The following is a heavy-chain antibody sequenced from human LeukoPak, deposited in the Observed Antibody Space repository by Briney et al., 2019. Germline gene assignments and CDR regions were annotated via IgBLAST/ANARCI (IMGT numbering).Heavy chain of an antibody. Sequence: GGSLRLSCSVSGFTLSMYWMSWVRQAPGKGLEWVANIKQDGSEEYYADSVKGRFTISRDNARNSLYLQMNSVRAEDTAVYYCARWDSGSYYGIGDWGQGTLVTVSS. D-gene: IGHD1-26*01. CDR2: IKQDGSEE. CDR1: GFTLSMYW. V-gene: IGHV3-7*01. CDR3: ARWDSGSYYGIGD. J-gene: IGHJ4*02.